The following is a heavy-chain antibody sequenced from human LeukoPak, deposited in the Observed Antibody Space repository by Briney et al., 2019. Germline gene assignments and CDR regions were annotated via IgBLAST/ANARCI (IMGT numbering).Heavy chain of an antibody. CDR3: LRESGAFCPFGY. CDR2: ISLRGRT. Sequence: PSETLSLTCCVSGGPIRSTNWGSWARKPAGQGLEGIGGISLRGRTKLNPPLHGRGTMSLAESRKQLSHMLTCVSVADTAIDYFLRESGAFCPFGYWGRATLF. J-gene: IGHJ4*02. CDR1: GGPIRSTNW. D-gene: IGHD1-26*01. V-gene: IGHV4-4*02.